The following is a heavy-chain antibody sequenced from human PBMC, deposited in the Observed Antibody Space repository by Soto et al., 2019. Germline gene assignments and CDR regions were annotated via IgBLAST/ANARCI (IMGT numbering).Heavy chain of an antibody. CDR3: ARGVWGRWIYFDY. CDR1: GGSISSSY. J-gene: IGHJ4*02. Sequence: SETLSLTCTVSGGSISSSYWNWIRQPPGKGLEWIGYIYYSGSTNYNPSLKSRVTISVDTSKTRFSLKLNSVTAADTAVYYCARGVWGRWIYFDYWGQGTLVTVSS. CDR2: IYYSGST. V-gene: IGHV4-59*01. D-gene: IGHD3-16*01.